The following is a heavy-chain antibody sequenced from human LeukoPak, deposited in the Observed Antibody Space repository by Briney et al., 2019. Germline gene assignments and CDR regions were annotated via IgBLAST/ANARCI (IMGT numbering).Heavy chain of an antibody. J-gene: IGHJ3*02. Sequence: GGSLRLSCAASGFTFSSYSMNWVRQAPGKGLEWVAVISYDGSNKYYADSVKGRFTISRDNSKNTLYLQMNSLRAEDTAVYYCARDRGTWAFDIWGQGTMVTVSS. CDR1: GFTFSSYS. CDR2: ISYDGSNK. CDR3: ARDRGTWAFDI. V-gene: IGHV3-30*03.